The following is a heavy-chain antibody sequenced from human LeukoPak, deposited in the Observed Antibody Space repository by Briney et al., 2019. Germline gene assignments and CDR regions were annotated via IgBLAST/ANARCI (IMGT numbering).Heavy chain of an antibody. J-gene: IGHJ3*02. Sequence: ASVKVSCKASGYPFTSYDINWVRQATGRGLEWMGWMHHISGNTGYAQKFQGRVTITRNTSISTAYMELSCLRSEDTAVYYCARGRLNPTGSFSRRSYAFDIWGQGTMVTVSS. D-gene: IGHD5-12*01. CDR2: MHHISGNT. V-gene: IGHV1-8*03. CDR1: GYPFTSYD. CDR3: ARGRLNPTGSFSRRSYAFDI.